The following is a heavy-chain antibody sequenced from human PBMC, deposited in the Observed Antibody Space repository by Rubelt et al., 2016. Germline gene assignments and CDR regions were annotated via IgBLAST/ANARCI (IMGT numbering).Heavy chain of an antibody. Sequence: QVQLQESGPGLVKPSETLSLTCTVSGYSISSGNYWGWIRQPPGKGLEWIGSIFHSGSTYYKPSLKSRITISVDTSKNQFPRQLSAVTAADTAVYFCAGFSPAVDYWGQGTLVTVSS. CDR2: IFHSGST. CDR3: AGFSPAVDY. J-gene: IGHJ4*02. D-gene: IGHD2-2*01. CDR1: GYSISSGNY. V-gene: IGHV4-38-2*02.